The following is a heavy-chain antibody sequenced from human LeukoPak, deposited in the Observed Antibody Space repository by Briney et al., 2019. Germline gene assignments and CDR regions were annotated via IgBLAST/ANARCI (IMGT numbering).Heavy chain of an antibody. CDR2: INPNSGGT. Sequence: GASVKVSCKASGYTFTGYYMHWVRQAPGQGLEWMGWINPNSGGTNHAQKFQGRVTMTRDTSISTAYMELSRLRSDDTAVYYCARVRTASLWDGETKFDYWGQGTLVTVSS. V-gene: IGHV1-2*02. D-gene: IGHD1-26*01. J-gene: IGHJ4*02. CDR3: ARVRTASLWDGETKFDY. CDR1: GYTFTGYY.